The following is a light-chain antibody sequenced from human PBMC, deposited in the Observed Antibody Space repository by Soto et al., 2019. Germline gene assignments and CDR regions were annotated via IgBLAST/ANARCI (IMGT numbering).Light chain of an antibody. V-gene: IGKV3-15*01. J-gene: IGKJ2*01. CDR3: HNYNNWLMYT. CDR2: GAS. Sequence: ELVMTQSPSTLSMPQGERATLSCRAIQSVSSNLAWYQQKPGQAPRLLMYGASTRATGIPARFSGSGSGTEFTLTISSLQSEDCGVYYCHNYNNWLMYTLGQGTKVDIK. CDR1: QSVSSN.